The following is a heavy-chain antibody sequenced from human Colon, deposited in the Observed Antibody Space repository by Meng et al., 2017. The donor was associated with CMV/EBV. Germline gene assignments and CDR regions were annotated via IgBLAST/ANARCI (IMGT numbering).Heavy chain of an antibody. V-gene: IGHV3-33*06. CDR3: ANGGGTEAATAGVFDF. Sequence: GGSLRLSCKAPGINIIWHAMHWVRQAPGKGLEWVATISSDGSKKYYGDSVKGRFTISRDNYRNAQFLELNSVRDEDTAVYFCANGGGTEAATAGVFDFWGQGTLVTVSS. CDR1: GINIIWHA. D-gene: IGHD6-25*01. CDR2: ISSDGSKK. J-gene: IGHJ4*02.